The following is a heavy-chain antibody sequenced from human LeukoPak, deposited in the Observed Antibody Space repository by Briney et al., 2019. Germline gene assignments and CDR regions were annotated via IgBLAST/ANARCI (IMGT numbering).Heavy chain of an antibody. CDR1: GGTFSSYT. Sequence: SVKVSCKASGGTFSSYTISWVRQAPGQGLEWMGRIIPILGIANYAQKFQGRVTITADESTSTAYMELGSLRSEDTAVYYCAREVTRYCSSTSCFNWFDPWGQGTLVTVSS. CDR2: IIPILGIA. CDR3: AREVTRYCSSTSCFNWFDP. V-gene: IGHV1-69*04. D-gene: IGHD2-2*01. J-gene: IGHJ5*02.